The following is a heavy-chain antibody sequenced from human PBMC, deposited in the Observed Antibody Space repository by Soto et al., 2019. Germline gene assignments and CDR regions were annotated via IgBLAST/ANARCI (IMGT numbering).Heavy chain of an antibody. D-gene: IGHD2-8*01. CDR3: ARGGNIVLMVYRLYYFDY. J-gene: IGHJ4*02. V-gene: IGHV3-23*01. Sequence: GSLRLSCAASGFTFSSYAMSWVRQAPGKGLEWVSAISGSGGSTYYADSVKGRFTISRDNSKNTLCLQMNSLRAEDTAVYYCARGGNIVLMVYRLYYFDYWGQGTLVTVSS. CDR2: ISGSGGST. CDR1: GFTFSSYA.